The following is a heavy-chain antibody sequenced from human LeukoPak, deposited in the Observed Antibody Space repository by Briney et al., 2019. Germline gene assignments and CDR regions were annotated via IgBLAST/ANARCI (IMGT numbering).Heavy chain of an antibody. V-gene: IGHV1-69*04. CDR1: GGTFSSYA. D-gene: IGHD3-22*01. J-gene: IGHJ5*02. CDR3: ARDSPYDSSGYYNNWFDP. Sequence: WASVKVSRKASGGTFSSYAISWVRQAPGQGLEWMGRIIPILGIANYAQKFQGRVTITADKSTSTAYMELSSLRSEDTAAYYCARDSPYDSSGYYNNWFDPWGQGTLVTVSS. CDR2: IIPILGIA.